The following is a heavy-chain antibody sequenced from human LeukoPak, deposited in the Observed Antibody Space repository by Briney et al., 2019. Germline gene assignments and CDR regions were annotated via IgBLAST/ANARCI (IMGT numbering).Heavy chain of an antibody. V-gene: IGHV3-64*01. CDR3: ARDCSLAALTLGN. CDR2: ISSNGGST. J-gene: IGHJ4*02. CDR1: GSSTSYYA. D-gene: IGHD6-6*01. Sequence: GGSQILCWGASGSSTSYYAMYLVRQAPGKGLEYVSAISSNGGSTYYANSVKGRFTISRDNSKNTLFLQMGSLRAEDMAIYFSARDCSLAALTLGNWGRGTLVTVSS.